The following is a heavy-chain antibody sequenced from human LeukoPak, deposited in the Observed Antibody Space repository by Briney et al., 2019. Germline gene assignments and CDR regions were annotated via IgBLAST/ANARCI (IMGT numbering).Heavy chain of an antibody. CDR1: GFTFSNYG. CDR2: ISNDGSNK. Sequence: GGSLRLSCAASGFTFSNYGMHWVRQAPGKGLEWVVAISNDGSNKYYADSVRGRLTISKDNSKNTLYLQMNSLRAEDTAVYYCAKWGTGYDFDYWGQGTLVTVSS. D-gene: IGHD5-12*01. V-gene: IGHV3-30*18. J-gene: IGHJ4*02. CDR3: AKWGTGYDFDY.